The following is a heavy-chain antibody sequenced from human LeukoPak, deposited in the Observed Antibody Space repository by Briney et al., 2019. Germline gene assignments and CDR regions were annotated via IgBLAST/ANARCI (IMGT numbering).Heavy chain of an antibody. Sequence: GASVTVSCTASGYTFTSYGIVWVRQVPGQGLEWMGRISAHDGNTKYAQKLQGRVTMTTETYASTAYIELRSLRSDDTAVYFCARALYYYGSGSYNYFDYWGQGTLVTVSS. D-gene: IGHD3-10*01. CDR3: ARALYYYGSGSYNYFDY. CDR1: GYTFTSYG. V-gene: IGHV1-18*01. CDR2: ISAHDGNT. J-gene: IGHJ4*02.